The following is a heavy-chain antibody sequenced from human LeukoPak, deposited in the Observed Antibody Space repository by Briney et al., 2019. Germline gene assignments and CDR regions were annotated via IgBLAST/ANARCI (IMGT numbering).Heavy chain of an antibody. CDR1: GYSISSGYY. Sequence: SETLSLTCAVSGYSISSGYYWGWIRQPPGKGLEWIGSIYHSGSTYYNPSLKSRVTISVDTSKNQFSLKLSSVTAADTAVYYCANIVVVPAANFDYWGQGTLVTVSS. D-gene: IGHD2-2*01. CDR2: IYHSGST. CDR3: ANIVVVPAANFDY. J-gene: IGHJ4*02. V-gene: IGHV4-38-2*01.